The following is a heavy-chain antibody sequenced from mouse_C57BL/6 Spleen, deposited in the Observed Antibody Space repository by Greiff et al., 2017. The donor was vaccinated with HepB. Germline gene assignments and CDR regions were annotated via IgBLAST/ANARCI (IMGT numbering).Heavy chain of an antibody. CDR3: AMIDGWAY. CDR2: ISSGSSTI. V-gene: IGHV5-17*01. J-gene: IGHJ3*01. D-gene: IGHD2-3*01. CDR1: GFTFSDYG. Sequence: EVKVEESGGGLVKPGGSLKLSCAASGFTFSDYGMHWVRQAPEKGLEWVAYISSGSSTIYYADTVKGRFTISRDNAKNTLFLQMTSLRSEDTAMYYCAMIDGWAYWGQGTLVTVSA.